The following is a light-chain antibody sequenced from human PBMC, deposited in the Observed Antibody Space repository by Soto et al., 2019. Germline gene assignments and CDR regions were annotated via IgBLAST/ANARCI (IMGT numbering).Light chain of an antibody. V-gene: IGKV3-11*01. CDR2: DAS. CDR1: QSVSTY. CDR3: QRRSNWPLT. Sequence: DIVLTQSPATLSLSPGERATLSCRASQSVSTYLAWYQQKPGQAPRLLIYDASNRATGVPARFSGSGSGTDFALTISSLEPEDFAVYYCQRRSNWPLTFGGGTRVEI. J-gene: IGKJ4*01.